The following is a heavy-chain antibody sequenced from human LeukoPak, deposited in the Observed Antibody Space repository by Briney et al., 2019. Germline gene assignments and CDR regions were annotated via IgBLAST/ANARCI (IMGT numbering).Heavy chain of an antibody. CDR3: ARDFWSGYYAWFDP. CDR1: GGSISSGSYY. D-gene: IGHD3-3*01. Sequence: SETLSLTCTVSGGSISSGSYYWSWIRQPPGKGLEWIGYIYYSGSTNYNPPLKSRVTMSVDTSKNQFSLKLSSVTAADTAVYYCARDFWSGYYAWFDPWGQGTLVTVSS. J-gene: IGHJ5*02. CDR2: IYYSGST. V-gene: IGHV4-61*01.